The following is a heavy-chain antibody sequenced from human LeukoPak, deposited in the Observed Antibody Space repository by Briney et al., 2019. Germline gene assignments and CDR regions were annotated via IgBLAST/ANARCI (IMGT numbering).Heavy chain of an antibody. D-gene: IGHD6-13*01. CDR1: GFTLSNFW. V-gene: IGHV3-7*03. CDR3: AKGSSPLDY. Sequence: GGSLRLSCATSGFTLSNFWMSWVRQAPGKGLEWVADINQDGSQKYYRDSVKGRFTISRDNAKNSLYLEMNSLSAEDTAVYYCAKGSSPLDYWGQGTLVTVSS. J-gene: IGHJ4*02. CDR2: INQDGSQK.